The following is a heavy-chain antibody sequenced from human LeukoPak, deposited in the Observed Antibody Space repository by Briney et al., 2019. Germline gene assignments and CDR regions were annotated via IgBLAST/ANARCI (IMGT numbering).Heavy chain of an antibody. D-gene: IGHD6-13*01. CDR2: MNPNSGNT. CDR1: GYTFTSYD. CDR3: ARGRLPSTYSSSRNWFDP. Sequence: ASVKVSCKASGYTFTSYDINWVRQATGQGLEWMGWMNPNSGNTGYAQKFQGRVTMTRNTSISTAYMELSSLRSEDTAVYYCARGRLPSTYSSSRNWFDPWGQGTLVTVS. J-gene: IGHJ5*02. V-gene: IGHV1-8*01.